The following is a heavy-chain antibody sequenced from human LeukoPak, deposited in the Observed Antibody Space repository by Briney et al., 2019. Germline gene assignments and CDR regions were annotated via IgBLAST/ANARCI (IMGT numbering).Heavy chain of an antibody. Sequence: GRSLRLSCAASGFTFSSYGMHWVRQAPGKGLEWVAVIWYDGSNKYYADSVKGRFTISRDNSKNTLYLQMNSLRAEDTAVYYCGKDLGPTAMATFDYWGQGTLVTVSS. CDR1: GFTFSSYG. CDR3: GKDLGPTAMATFDY. V-gene: IGHV3-33*06. D-gene: IGHD5-18*01. J-gene: IGHJ4*02. CDR2: IWYDGSNK.